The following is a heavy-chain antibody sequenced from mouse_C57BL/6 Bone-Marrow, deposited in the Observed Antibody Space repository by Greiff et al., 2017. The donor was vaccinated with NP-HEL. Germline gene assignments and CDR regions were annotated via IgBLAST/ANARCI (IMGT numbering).Heavy chain of an antibody. Sequence: SGPELVKPGASVKLSCKASGYTFTSYDINWVKQRPGQGLEWIGWIYPRDGSTKYNEKFKGKATLTVDTSSSTAYMELHSLTSEDSAVYFCAGLYYGSSYYAMDYWGQGTSVTVSS. D-gene: IGHD1-1*01. J-gene: IGHJ4*01. CDR2: IYPRDGST. CDR3: AGLYYGSSYYAMDY. CDR1: GYTFTSYD. V-gene: IGHV1-85*01.